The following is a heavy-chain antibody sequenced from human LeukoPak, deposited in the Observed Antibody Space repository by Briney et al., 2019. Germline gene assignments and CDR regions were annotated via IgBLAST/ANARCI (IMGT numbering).Heavy chain of an antibody. CDR2: ISGSGGST. CDR1: GFTFSSYA. CDR3: AKSPKSSGWYSGGSDY. D-gene: IGHD6-19*01. Sequence: PGRSLRLSCAASGFTFSSYAMSWVRQAPGKGLEWVSAISGSGGSTYYADSVKGRFTISRDNSKNTLYLQMNSLRAEDTAVYYCAKSPKSSGWYSGGSDYWGQGTLVTVSS. V-gene: IGHV3-23*01. J-gene: IGHJ4*02.